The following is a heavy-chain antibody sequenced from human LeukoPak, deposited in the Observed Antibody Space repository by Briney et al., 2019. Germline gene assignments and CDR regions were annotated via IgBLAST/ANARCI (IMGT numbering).Heavy chain of an antibody. D-gene: IGHD2-21*02. V-gene: IGHV4-30-2*01. CDR3: ARAYCGGDCYRDYYYYGMDV. Sequence: SETLSLTCAVSGGSISSGGYSWSWIRQPPGKGLEWIGYIYHSGSTYYNPSLKSRVTISVDRSKNQFSLKLSSVTAADTAVYYCARAYCGGDCYRDYYYYGMDVWGQGTTVTVSS. CDR2: IYHSGST. CDR1: GGSISSGGYS. J-gene: IGHJ6*02.